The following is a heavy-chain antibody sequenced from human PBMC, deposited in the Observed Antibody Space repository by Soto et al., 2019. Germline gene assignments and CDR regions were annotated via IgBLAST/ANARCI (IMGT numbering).Heavy chain of an antibody. J-gene: IGHJ4*02. V-gene: IGHV4-34*01. CDR3: ARADPVDY. CDR1: GGSFSGYY. CDR2: INHSGST. Sequence: SETLSLTCAVYGGSFSGYYWSWIRQPPGKGLEWIGEINHSGSTNYNPSLKSRVTISVDTSKNQFSLKLSSVTAADTAVYYCARADPVDYWGQGTLVTVSS.